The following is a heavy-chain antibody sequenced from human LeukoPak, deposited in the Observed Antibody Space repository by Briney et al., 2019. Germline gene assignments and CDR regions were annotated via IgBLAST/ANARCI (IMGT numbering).Heavy chain of an antibody. CDR2: IYYSGST. J-gene: IGHJ2*01. CDR1: GGSISSYY. V-gene: IGHV4-59*08. CDR3: ARHQAPYYDILTGYYNGGYFDL. Sequence: PSETLSLTCTVSGGSISSYYWSWIRQPPGKGLEWIGYIYYSGSTNYNPSLKSRVTISVDTSKNQFSLKLSSVTAADTAVYYCARHQAPYYDILTGYYNGGYFDLWGRGTLVTVSS. D-gene: IGHD3-9*01.